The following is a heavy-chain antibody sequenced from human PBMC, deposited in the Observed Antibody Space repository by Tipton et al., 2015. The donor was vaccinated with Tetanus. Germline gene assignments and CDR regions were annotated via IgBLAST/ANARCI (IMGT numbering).Heavy chain of an antibody. V-gene: IGHV4-4*07. D-gene: IGHD5-12*01. CDR1: GGSIASQY. J-gene: IGHJ4*02. CDR2: TYIRGPT. Sequence: LRLSCTVSGGSIASQYWSWIRQPAGKGLEWIGRTYIRGPTTYNPSLKSRVTISVDTSENQMSLRLISVTAADTAVYFCVRGRGLGAYSFGFEHWGQGVLVTVSS. CDR3: VRGRGLGAYSFGFEH.